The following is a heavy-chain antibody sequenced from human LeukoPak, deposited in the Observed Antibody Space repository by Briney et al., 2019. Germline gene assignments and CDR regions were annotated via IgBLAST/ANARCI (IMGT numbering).Heavy chain of an antibody. D-gene: IGHD5-18*01. Sequence: GGSLRLSCAASGFTFSSYAMSWVRQAPGKGLEWVSAISGSGGSTYYADSVKGRFTISRDNSKNTLYLQMNSLRAEDTAVYYCAKGGGYHHYYYYMDVWGKGATVTVSS. CDR2: ISGSGGST. V-gene: IGHV3-23*01. CDR3: AKGGGYHHYYYYMDV. CDR1: GFTFSSYA. J-gene: IGHJ6*03.